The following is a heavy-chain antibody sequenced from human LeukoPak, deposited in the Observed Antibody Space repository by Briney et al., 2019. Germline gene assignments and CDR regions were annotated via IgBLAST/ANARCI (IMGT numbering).Heavy chain of an antibody. Sequence: GRSLRLSCAASGFTFDDYAMHWVRQAPGKGLEWVSGISWNSGSIGYADSVKGRFTISRDNAKNSLYLQMNSLRAEDTALYYCARVYRHCSGGSCDTNWFDPWGQGTLLTVSS. J-gene: IGHJ5*02. D-gene: IGHD2-15*01. CDR1: GFTFDDYA. CDR2: ISWNSGSI. CDR3: ARVYRHCSGGSCDTNWFDP. V-gene: IGHV3-9*01.